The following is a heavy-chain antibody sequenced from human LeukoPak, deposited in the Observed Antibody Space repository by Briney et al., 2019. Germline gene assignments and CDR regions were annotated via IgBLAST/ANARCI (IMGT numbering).Heavy chain of an antibody. CDR1: GFSLGPYA. V-gene: IGHV3-43*02. Sequence: TGGSLRLSCVASGFSLGPYAMHWVRQPRGKGLEWVSHINADGGRTYYADAVKGRFTISRDNSKDSLYLEMTGLRAEDSAIYCCATWAFYHGLDVWGRGTTVTVSS. D-gene: IGHD2/OR15-2a*01. CDR2: INADGGRT. CDR3: ATWAFYHGLDV. J-gene: IGHJ6*02.